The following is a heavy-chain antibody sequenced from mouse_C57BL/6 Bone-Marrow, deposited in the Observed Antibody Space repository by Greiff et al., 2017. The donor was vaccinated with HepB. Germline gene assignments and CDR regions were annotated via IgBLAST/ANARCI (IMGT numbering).Heavy chain of an antibody. CDR1: GYTFTDYY. CDR2: INPNNGGT. D-gene: IGHD2-4*01. CDR3: ARGRDYGY. V-gene: IGHV1-26*01. Sequence: VQLQQSGPELVKPGASVKISCKASGYTFTDYYMNWVKQSHGKSLEWIGDINPNNGGTSYNQKFKGKATLTVDKSSSTAYMELRSLTSEDSAVYYCARGRDYGYWGQGTTLTVSS. J-gene: IGHJ2*01.